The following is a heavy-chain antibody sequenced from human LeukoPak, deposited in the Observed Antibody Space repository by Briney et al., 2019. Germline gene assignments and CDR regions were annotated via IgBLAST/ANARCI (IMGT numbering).Heavy chain of an antibody. Sequence: PGGSLRLSCAASGFTFDDYAMNWVRQAPGKGLEWVSGIKWNGAGTDYADSVRGRFTISRDNAKNSLYLQMNSLRAEDTALYYCARVRVGATEDYWGQGTLATVSS. CDR1: GFTFDDYA. CDR3: ARVRVGATEDY. CDR2: IKWNGAGT. J-gene: IGHJ4*02. D-gene: IGHD1-26*01. V-gene: IGHV3-20*04.